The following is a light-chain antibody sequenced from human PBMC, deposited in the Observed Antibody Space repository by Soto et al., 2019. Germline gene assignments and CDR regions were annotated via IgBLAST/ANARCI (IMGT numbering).Light chain of an antibody. V-gene: IGKV3-15*01. CDR3: QQYNNWPWT. J-gene: IGKJ1*01. Sequence: EIVMTQSPATLSLSPGERATLSCRASQSINSNLAWYQQKPGQAPRLFMFRASSRATGIPARFSGSGSGTEFNLTISSLQSEDFAVYYCQQYNNWPWTFGQGTKVDIK. CDR1: QSINSN. CDR2: RAS.